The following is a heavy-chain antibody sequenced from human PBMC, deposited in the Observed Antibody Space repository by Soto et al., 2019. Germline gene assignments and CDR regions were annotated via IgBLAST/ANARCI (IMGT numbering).Heavy chain of an antibody. CDR3: ARDRESESYYLLTYDAFNV. CDR1: GFTFSSYG. V-gene: IGHV3-33*01. CDR2: IYFDGSNK. D-gene: IGHD1-26*01. Sequence: QVQLVESGGGVVQPGRSLRLSCAASGFTFSSYGMHWVRQAPGKGLEWVALIYFDGSNKYYADSVKGRFTISRDNSKNMLYLQMNSLRVEDTAVYYCARDRESESYYLLTYDAFNVWGQGTKVTVSS. J-gene: IGHJ3*01.